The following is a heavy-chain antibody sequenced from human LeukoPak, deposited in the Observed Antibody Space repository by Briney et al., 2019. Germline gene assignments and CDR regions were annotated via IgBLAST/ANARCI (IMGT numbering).Heavy chain of an antibody. CDR2: IRYGGSNK. CDR3: AREGDLMGATMDS. D-gene: IGHD3-16*01. CDR1: GFTFSSYA. J-gene: IGHJ5*01. Sequence: GGSLRLSCAASGFTFSSYAMSWVRQAPGKGLEWVAFIRYGGSNKYYADSVKGRFTISRDNSKNTLYLQMNRLRAEDTAVYYCAREGDLMGATMDSWGQGTLVIVSS. V-gene: IGHV3-30*02.